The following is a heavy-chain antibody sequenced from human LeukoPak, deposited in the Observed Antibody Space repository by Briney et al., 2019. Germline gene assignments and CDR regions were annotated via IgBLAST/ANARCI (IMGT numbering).Heavy chain of an antibody. J-gene: IGHJ4*02. CDR3: ARRPVTDIVVVPAAPYLTYFDY. V-gene: IGHV4-38-2*02. CDR2: NYHSGST. Sequence: PSETLSLTCTVSGYSISSGYYWGWIRQPPGKGLEWIGSNYHSGSTYYNPSLKSRVTISVDTSKNQFSLKLSSVTAADTAVYYCARRPVTDIVVVPAAPYLTYFDYWGQGTLVTVSS. CDR1: GYSISSGYY. D-gene: IGHD2-2*01.